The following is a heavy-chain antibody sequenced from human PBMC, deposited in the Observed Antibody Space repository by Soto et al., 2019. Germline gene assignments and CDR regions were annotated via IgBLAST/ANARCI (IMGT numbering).Heavy chain of an antibody. CDR3: AREPPYYDILTGYSDNWFDP. J-gene: IGHJ5*02. D-gene: IGHD3-9*01. Sequence: SETLSLTCAVYGGSFSGYYWSWIRQPPGKGLVWIGEINHSGSTNYNPSLKSRVTISVDTSKNQFSLKLSSVTAADTAVYYCAREPPYYDILTGYSDNWFDPWGQGTLVTVSS. V-gene: IGHV4-34*01. CDR2: INHSGST. CDR1: GGSFSGYY.